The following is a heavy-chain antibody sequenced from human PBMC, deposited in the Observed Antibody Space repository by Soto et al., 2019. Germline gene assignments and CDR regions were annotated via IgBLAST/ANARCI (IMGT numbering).Heavy chain of an antibody. CDR3: ARDSAQDSSGYYPYYYYGMDV. Sequence: PGGSLRLSCAASGFTFSSYSMNWVRQAPGKGLEWVSYISSSSSTIYYADSVKGRFTISRDNAKNSLYLQMNSLRDEDTAVYYCARDSAQDSSGYYPYYYYGMDVWGQGTTVTVSS. J-gene: IGHJ6*02. CDR1: GFTFSSYS. V-gene: IGHV3-48*02. CDR2: ISSSSSTI. D-gene: IGHD3-22*01.